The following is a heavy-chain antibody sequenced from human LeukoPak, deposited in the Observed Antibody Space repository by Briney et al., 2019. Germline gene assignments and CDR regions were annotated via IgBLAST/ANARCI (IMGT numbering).Heavy chain of an antibody. Sequence: SKTLSLTCTVSGDSISGYFWSWIRQTPGKGLEWIGYIHYSGATNYNPSLKSRVTISVDTSKNQFSLKLSSVTAADTAVYYCARTEDYYYYMDVWGKGTTVTVSS. V-gene: IGHV4-59*01. J-gene: IGHJ6*03. CDR2: IHYSGAT. CDR1: GDSISGYF. CDR3: ARTEDYYYYMDV.